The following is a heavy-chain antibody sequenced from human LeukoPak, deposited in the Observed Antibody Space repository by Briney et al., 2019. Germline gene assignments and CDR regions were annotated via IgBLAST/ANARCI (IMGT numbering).Heavy chain of an antibody. D-gene: IGHD2-15*01. J-gene: IGHJ4*02. Sequence: GSSVKVSCKASGYTFSGYYMHWLRQAPGQGPEWMGCINFNSGATSYAQEFQGRVTMTRDTSISTAYMELNSLRSDDTALYYCASRPDRLLLYFFDYRGQGTLVTVSS. CDR1: GYTFSGYY. CDR3: ASRPDRLLLYFFDY. V-gene: IGHV1-2*02. CDR2: INFNSGAT.